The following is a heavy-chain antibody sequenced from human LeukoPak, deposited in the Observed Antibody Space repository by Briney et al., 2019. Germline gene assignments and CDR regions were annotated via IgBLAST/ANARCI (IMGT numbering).Heavy chain of an antibody. J-gene: IGHJ5*02. V-gene: IGHV1-8*01. D-gene: IGHD3-10*01. Sequence: ASVKVSCKASGYTFTSYDINWVRQATGQGLEWMGWMNPNSGNTGYAQKFQGRVTMTRNTSISTAYMELSSLRSEDTAVYYCARCYFWYCGWGSRTIRGFVPWCERTPVITVS. CDR1: GYTFTSYD. CDR3: ARCYFWYCGWGSRTIRGFVP. CDR2: MNPNSGNT.